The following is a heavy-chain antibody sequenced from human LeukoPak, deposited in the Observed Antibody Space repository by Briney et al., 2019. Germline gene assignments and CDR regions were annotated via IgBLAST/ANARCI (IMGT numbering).Heavy chain of an antibody. Sequence: GGSLRLSCAASGFTFSRYALHWVRQAPGKGLEWVSYISSSSSTIYYADSVKGRFTISRDNAKNSLYLQMNSPRAEDTAVYYCARVVEYSSGSWFDPWGQGTLVTVSS. CDR2: ISSSSSTI. CDR3: ARVVEYSSGSWFDP. CDR1: GFTFSRYA. D-gene: IGHD2-21*01. V-gene: IGHV3-48*01. J-gene: IGHJ5*02.